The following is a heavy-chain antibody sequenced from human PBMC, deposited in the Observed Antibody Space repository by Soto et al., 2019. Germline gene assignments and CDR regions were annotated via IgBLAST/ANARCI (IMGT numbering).Heavy chain of an antibody. V-gene: IGHV4-4*07. D-gene: IGHD4-17*01. Sequence: SETLSLTCTVSGGSISNYYWSWIRQPAGKGLEWIGRIYTSGNTNYNPSLKGRVTMSVDMSKNQFSLKLSSVAAADTAVYYCARDANGDNGRAFDPWGQGTLVTVSS. CDR3: ARDANGDNGRAFDP. CDR2: IYTSGNT. J-gene: IGHJ5*02. CDR1: GGSISNYY.